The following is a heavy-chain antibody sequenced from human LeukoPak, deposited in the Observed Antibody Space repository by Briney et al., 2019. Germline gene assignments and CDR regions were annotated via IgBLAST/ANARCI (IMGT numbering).Heavy chain of an antibody. D-gene: IGHD2-21*01. Sequence: GGSLRLSCAASGFTVSSNYMSWVRQAPGKGLEWVSVIYTGGSIYYADSVKGRITISRDNSKNSLYLQMNSLRAEDTAVYYCARAYCGGDCYPYYFDYWGQGTLVTVSS. CDR3: ARAYCGGDCYPYYFDY. CDR2: IYTGGSI. CDR1: GFTVSSNY. J-gene: IGHJ4*02. V-gene: IGHV3-53*01.